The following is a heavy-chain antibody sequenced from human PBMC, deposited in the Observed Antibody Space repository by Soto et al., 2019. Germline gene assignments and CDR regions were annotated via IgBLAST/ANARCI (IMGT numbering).Heavy chain of an antibody. D-gene: IGHD3-3*01. V-gene: IGHV3-21*01. CDR1: GFTFSSYS. Sequence: GGSLRLSCAASGFTFSSYSMNWVRQAPGKGLEWVSSISISSSYIYYADSVKGRFTISRDNAKNSLYLQMNSLRAEDTAVYYCARYHVPFLKSRIHGCYDFWSGYSDDEANYAFDIWGQGTMVTVSS. CDR2: ISISSSYI. CDR3: ARYHVPFLKSRIHGCYDFWSGYSDDEANYAFDI. J-gene: IGHJ3*02.